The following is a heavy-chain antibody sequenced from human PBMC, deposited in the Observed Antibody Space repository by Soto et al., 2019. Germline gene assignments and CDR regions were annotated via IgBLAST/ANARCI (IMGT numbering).Heavy chain of an antibody. Sequence: SETLSLTCTVSGGSISSGGYYWSWIRQHPGKGLEWIGYIYYSGSTYYNPSLKSRVTISVGTSKNQFSLKLSSVTAADTAVYYCERSYSSSWYKNWGQGTLVTVSS. J-gene: IGHJ4*02. CDR2: IYYSGST. CDR3: ERSYSSSWYKN. CDR1: GGSISSGGYY. D-gene: IGHD6-13*01. V-gene: IGHV4-31*03.